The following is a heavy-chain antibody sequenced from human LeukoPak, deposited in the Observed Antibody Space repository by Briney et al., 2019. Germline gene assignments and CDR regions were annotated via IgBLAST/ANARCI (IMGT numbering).Heavy chain of an antibody. Sequence: GASVKVSCKASGYTFTSYGISWVRQAPGQGLEWMGWISAYNGNTNYAQKLQGRVTITTDTSTSTAYMELRSLRSDDTAVYYCARDGPYCSSTSCYTFGYWGQGTLVTVSS. J-gene: IGHJ4*02. D-gene: IGHD2-2*02. CDR1: GYTFTSYG. V-gene: IGHV1-18*01. CDR2: ISAYNGNT. CDR3: ARDGPYCSSTSCYTFGY.